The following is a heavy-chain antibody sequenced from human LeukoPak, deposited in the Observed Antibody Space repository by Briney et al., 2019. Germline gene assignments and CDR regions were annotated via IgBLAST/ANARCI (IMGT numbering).Heavy chain of an antibody. CDR3: ATTAAAGTRLAWFDP. CDR1: GGSISSSSYY. J-gene: IGHJ5*02. V-gene: IGHV4-39*07. D-gene: IGHD6-13*01. CDR2: IYYSGST. Sequence: SETLSLTCTVSGGSISSSSYYWGWIRQPPGKGLEWIGSIYYSGSTYYNPSLKSRVTISVDTSKNQFSLKLSSVTAADTAVYYCATTAAAGTRLAWFDPWGQGTLVTVSS.